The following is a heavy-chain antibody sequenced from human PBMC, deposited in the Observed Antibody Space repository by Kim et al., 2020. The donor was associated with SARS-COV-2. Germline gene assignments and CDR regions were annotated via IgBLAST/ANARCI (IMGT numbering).Heavy chain of an antibody. V-gene: IGHV4-34*01. CDR3: ARGNY. Sequence: NNQSGNTNYTPSRESRVTMSVDTSKNQFSLKLSSVTAADTAVYSCARGNYWGQGTLVTVSS. J-gene: IGHJ4*02. CDR2: NNQSGNT.